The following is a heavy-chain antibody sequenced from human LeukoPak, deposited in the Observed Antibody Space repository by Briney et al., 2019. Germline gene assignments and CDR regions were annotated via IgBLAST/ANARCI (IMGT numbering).Heavy chain of an antibody. CDR2: IGTAGDT. V-gene: IGHV3-13*01. CDR1: GFTFTNYD. D-gene: IGHD6-13*01. J-gene: IGHJ4*02. Sequence: PGGSLRLSCAASGFTFTNYDMHWVRQAAGKGLEWVSAIGTAGDTYYPGSVKGRFTISRENAKNSLYLQMNSLSAGDTAVYYCSSSPGYWSSLYAIDKGGQGTLVTVSS. CDR3: SSSPGYWSSLYAIDK.